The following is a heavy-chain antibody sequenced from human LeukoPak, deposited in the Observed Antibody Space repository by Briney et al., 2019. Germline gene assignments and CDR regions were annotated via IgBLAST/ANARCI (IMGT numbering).Heavy chain of an antibody. D-gene: IGHD6-19*01. CDR1: GYTFTGYY. CDR2: ISHDGSNK. CDR3: AKDRWIAVAGTRFDY. V-gene: IGHV3-30*18. Sequence: SCKASGYTFTGYYMHWLRQAPGKGLEWVAVISHDGSNKYYADSVKGRFTISRDNSKNTLYLQMNSLRAEDTAVYYCAKDRWIAVAGTRFDYWGQGTLVTVSS. J-gene: IGHJ4*02.